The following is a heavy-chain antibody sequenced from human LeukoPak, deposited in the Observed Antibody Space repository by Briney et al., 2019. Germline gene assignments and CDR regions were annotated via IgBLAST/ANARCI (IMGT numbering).Heavy chain of an antibody. D-gene: IGHD4-17*01. CDR3: TKDPNGEYVGAFAP. CDR1: GFTFSSFS. V-gene: IGHV3-23*01. Sequence: GGSLSLTCAASGFTFSSFSMTWVRQPPGKGLEWVSSISCNRGPTYNPASVKGRFTISRNNSNNTLLLQMNGPTADDTAEYYSTKDPNGEYVGAFAPWGQGTLVTVSS. J-gene: IGHJ5*02. CDR2: ISCNRGPT.